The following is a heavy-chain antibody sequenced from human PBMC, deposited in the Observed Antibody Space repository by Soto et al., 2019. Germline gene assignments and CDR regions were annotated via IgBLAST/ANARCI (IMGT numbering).Heavy chain of an antibody. V-gene: IGHV3-64D*06. CDR2: ITSEGDRT. D-gene: IGHD3-9*01. J-gene: IGHJ3*01. CDR1: GFTFSKYA. CDR3: VKGNQLLRYYFGV. Sequence: GGSLRLSCSVSGFTFSKYAMHWVRQAPGKGLEYVSGITSEGDRTWHADSVKDRFTISRDNSKNTLFLQMSSLRVEDTAIYFCVKGNQLLRYYFGVWG.